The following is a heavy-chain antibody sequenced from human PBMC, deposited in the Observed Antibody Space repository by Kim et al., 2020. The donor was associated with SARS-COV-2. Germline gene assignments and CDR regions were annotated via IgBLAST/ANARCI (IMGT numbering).Heavy chain of an antibody. D-gene: IGHD6-13*01. V-gene: IGHV3-23*01. CDR3: AKTPRIAAAGDY. Sequence: YEAGAVRGRFTISRDNCKNTVYLQMSSLRAEDTALYYCAKTPRIAAAGDYWGQGTLVTVSS. J-gene: IGHJ4*02.